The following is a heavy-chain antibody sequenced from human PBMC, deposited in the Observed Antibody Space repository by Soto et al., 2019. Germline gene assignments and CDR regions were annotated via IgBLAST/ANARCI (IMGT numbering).Heavy chain of an antibody. V-gene: IGHV3-7*01. D-gene: IGHD2-15*01. CDR3: ARDYEGVVVVVAATQGHFDY. J-gene: IGHJ4*02. Sequence: GGSLRLSCAASGFTFSSYWMSWVRQAPGKGLEWVANIKQDGSEKYYVDSVKGRFTISRDNAKNSLYLQMNSLRAEDTAVYYCARDYEGVVVVVAATQGHFDYWGQGTLVTVSS. CDR2: IKQDGSEK. CDR1: GFTFSSYW.